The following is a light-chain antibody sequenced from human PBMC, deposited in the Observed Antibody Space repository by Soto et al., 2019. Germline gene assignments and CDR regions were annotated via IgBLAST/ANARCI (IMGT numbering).Light chain of an antibody. J-gene: IGKJ2*02. V-gene: IGKV3-15*01. CDR3: QQCNNWPRT. Sequence: EIVMTQSPATLSVSPGERATLSCRASQSVSSDLAWYQQKPGQPPRLLIYGASTRATGVPARFTGSGSGSEFTLTISGLQSEDFAVYYCQQCNNWPRTFGQGTRLEI. CDR2: GAS. CDR1: QSVSSD.